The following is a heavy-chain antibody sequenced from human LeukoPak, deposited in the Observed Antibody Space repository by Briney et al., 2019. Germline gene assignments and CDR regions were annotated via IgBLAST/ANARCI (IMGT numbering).Heavy chain of an antibody. CDR2: IYYSGST. J-gene: IGHJ4*02. CDR3: ARAPYDYVWGSYRPYYFDY. Sequence: SETLSLTCTVSGGSISSHYWSWIRQPPGKGLEWIGYIYYSGSTNYNPSLKSRVTISVDTSKNQFSLKLSSVTAADTAVYYCARAPYDYVWGSYRPYYFDYWGQGTLVTVSS. V-gene: IGHV4-59*11. CDR1: GGSISSHY. D-gene: IGHD3-16*02.